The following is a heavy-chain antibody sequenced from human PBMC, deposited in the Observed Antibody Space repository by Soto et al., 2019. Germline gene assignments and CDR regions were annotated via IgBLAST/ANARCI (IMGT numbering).Heavy chain of an antibody. Sequence: ASVKVSCKASGGTFSSYGISWVRQAPGQGLEWMGWISAYNGNTNYAQKLQGRVTMTTDTSTSTAYMELRSLRSDDTAVYYCARDHTYLGYCSGGSCRNWFDPWGQGTLVTVSS. V-gene: IGHV1-18*01. CDR2: ISAYNGNT. CDR1: GGTFSSYG. J-gene: IGHJ5*02. CDR3: ARDHTYLGYCSGGSCRNWFDP. D-gene: IGHD2-15*01.